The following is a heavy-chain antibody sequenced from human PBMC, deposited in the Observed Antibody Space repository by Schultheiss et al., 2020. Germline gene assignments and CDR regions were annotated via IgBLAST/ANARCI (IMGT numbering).Heavy chain of an antibody. CDR2: IYYSGST. CDR1: GGSISSSSYY. Sequence: SETLSLTCTVSGGSISSSSYYWGWIRQPPGKGLEWIGYIYYSGSTNYNPSLKSRVTISVDTSKNQFSLKLSSVTAADTAVYYCARGKSGITYLWGQGTLVTVSS. D-gene: IGHD3-10*01. J-gene: IGHJ5*02. CDR3: ARGKSGITYL. V-gene: IGHV4-61*05.